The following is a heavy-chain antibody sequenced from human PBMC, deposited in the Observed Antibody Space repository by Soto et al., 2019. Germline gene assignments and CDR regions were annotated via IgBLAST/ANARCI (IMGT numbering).Heavy chain of an antibody. J-gene: IGHJ6*02. CDR1: GGTFSSYA. V-gene: IGHV1-69*13. CDR2: IIPIFGTA. Sequence: ASVKVSCKAPGGTFSSYAISWVRQAPGQGLEWMGGIIPIFGTAKYAQKFQGRVTITADESTSTGYMELSSLRSEDTAVYYCARSQGGNSSLDIYYYYYYGMDVWGQGTTVTVSS. CDR3: ARSQGGNSSLDIYYYYYYGMDV. D-gene: IGHD6-19*01.